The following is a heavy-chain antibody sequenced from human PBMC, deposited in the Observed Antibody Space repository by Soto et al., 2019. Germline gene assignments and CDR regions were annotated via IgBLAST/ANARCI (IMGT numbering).Heavy chain of an antibody. Sequence: QVQLVQSGAEVKKPGASVKVSCKASGYTFVSYDINWVRQATGQGLEWMGRMNPSNGDTDYAQKFQGRVTMTRNTSIRTVYMELSSLRSEDTAVHYCAREASAAGNDYWGQGTLVTVSS. CDR3: AREASAAGNDY. CDR1: GYTFVSYD. D-gene: IGHD6-13*01. CDR2: MNPSNGDT. J-gene: IGHJ4*02. V-gene: IGHV1-8*01.